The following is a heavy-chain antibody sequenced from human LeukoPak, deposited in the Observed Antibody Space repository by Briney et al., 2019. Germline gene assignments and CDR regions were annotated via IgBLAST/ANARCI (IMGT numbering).Heavy chain of an antibody. Sequence: SETLSLTCTVSGGSITSYYWSWIRQPPGKGLEWVGYISYSGSTNYNPSLKSRLTISRDTSKNQFSLKLSSVTAADTAMYYCARHPYYYDRMDYWGQGTLVTVSS. J-gene: IGHJ4*02. CDR1: GGSITSYY. CDR2: ISYSGST. D-gene: IGHD3-16*01. V-gene: IGHV4-59*08. CDR3: ARHPYYYDRMDY.